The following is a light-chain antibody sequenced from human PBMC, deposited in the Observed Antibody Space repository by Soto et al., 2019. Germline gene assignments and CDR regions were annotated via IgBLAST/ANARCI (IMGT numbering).Light chain of an antibody. Sequence: DIPMTQSPSSLSASERDRVTITCRASQSISNYLNWYQQKPGKAPKLLIYAASSLQSGVPSRFSGSGSGTDFTLTISSLQPEDFATYYCQQSYSAPYTFGQGTKVEIK. V-gene: IGKV1-39*01. CDR1: QSISNY. CDR2: AAS. CDR3: QQSYSAPYT. J-gene: IGKJ2*01.